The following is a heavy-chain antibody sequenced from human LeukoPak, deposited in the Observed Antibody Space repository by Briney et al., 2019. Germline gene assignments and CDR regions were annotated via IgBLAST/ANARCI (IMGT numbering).Heavy chain of an antibody. J-gene: IGHJ4*02. Sequence: PSETLSLTCTVSGGSISSYYWSWIRQPPGKGLEWIGYIYYSGSTNYNPSLKSRVTISVDTSKNQFSLKLSSVTAADTAVYYCAREGRYCSGGSCPLDYWGQGTLVTVSS. CDR2: IYYSGST. CDR1: GGSISSYY. CDR3: AREGRYCSGGSCPLDY. V-gene: IGHV4-59*01. D-gene: IGHD2-15*01.